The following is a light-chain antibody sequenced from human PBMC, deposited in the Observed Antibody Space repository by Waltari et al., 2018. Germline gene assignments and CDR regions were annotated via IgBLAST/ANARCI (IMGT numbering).Light chain of an antibody. CDR2: DAF. Sequence: AIQLTQSPSSLSASIGDRVTISCRASQGIRSGLAWYQQKPGQPPKLLIYDAFTLDSGVPSRFSGSGFGTDFTLTISSLQPEDFATYYCQQCLTYPQAFGQGTRLEIK. CDR1: QGIRSG. CDR3: QQCLTYPQA. V-gene: IGKV1-13*02. J-gene: IGKJ5*01.